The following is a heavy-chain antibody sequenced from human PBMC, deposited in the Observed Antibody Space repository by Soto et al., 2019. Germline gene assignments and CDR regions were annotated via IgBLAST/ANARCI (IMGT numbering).Heavy chain of an antibody. D-gene: IGHD3-16*01. CDR2: INWKSDI. CDR3: AISQDRGGRTTFIX. CDR1: GFTFDDNA. Sequence: GGSLRLSCAVSGFTFDDNAMHWVRQAPEKCLEWVSGINWKSDIGYADSVKGRFTISRDNAENSLYLQMNSLRAEDTALYYCAISQDRGGRTTFIXWGQGIQVTVS. V-gene: IGHV3-9*01. J-gene: IGHJ4*02.